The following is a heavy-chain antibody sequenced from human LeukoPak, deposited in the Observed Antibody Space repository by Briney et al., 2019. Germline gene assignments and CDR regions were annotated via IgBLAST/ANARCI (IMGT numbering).Heavy chain of an antibody. CDR3: AVFRAYDFWSGYYTYYYYYYGMDV. CDR1: GYTLTSYD. Sequence: ASVKVSCKASGYTLTSYDINWVRQATGQGLEWMGWMNPNSGNTGYAQKFQGRVTMTRNTSISTAYMELSSLRSEDTAVYYCAVFRAYDFWSGYYTYYYYYYGMDVWGQGTTVTVSS. V-gene: IGHV1-8*01. D-gene: IGHD3-3*01. J-gene: IGHJ6*02. CDR2: MNPNSGNT.